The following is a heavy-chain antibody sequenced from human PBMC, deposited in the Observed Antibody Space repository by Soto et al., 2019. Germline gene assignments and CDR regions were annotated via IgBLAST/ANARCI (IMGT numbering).Heavy chain of an antibody. V-gene: IGHV1-69*13. D-gene: IGHD6-19*01. J-gene: IGHJ4*02. CDR3: ARGTYSSGWAPFDY. CDR2: IIPIFGTA. CDR1: GGTFSSYA. Sequence: ASVKVSCKASGGTFSSYAISWVRQAPGQGLEWMGGIIPIFGTANYAQKFQGRVTITADESTSTAYMELSSLRSEDTAVYYCARGTYSSGWAPFDYWGQGTLVTVSA.